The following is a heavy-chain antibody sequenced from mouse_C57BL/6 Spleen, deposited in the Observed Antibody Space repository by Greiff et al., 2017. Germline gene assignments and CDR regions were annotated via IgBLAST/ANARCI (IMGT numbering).Heavy chain of an antibody. Sequence: DVHLVESGGGLVQPGGSLKLSCAASGFTFSDYYMSWVRQTPEKRLEWVAYISNGGGSTYYPDTVKGRFTISRDNAKNTLYLQMSRLKSEDTAMYYCARPVSSYGYFDVWGTGTTVTVSS. CDR3: ARPVSSYGYFDV. CDR1: GFTFSDYY. CDR2: ISNGGGST. D-gene: IGHD1-1*01. J-gene: IGHJ1*03. V-gene: IGHV5-12*01.